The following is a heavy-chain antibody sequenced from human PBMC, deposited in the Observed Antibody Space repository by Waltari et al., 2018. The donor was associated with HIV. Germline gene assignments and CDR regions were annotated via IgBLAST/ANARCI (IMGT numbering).Heavy chain of an antibody. CDR2: IWSDGYNK. Sequence: QVYLMESGGGVVQPGGSLKLSCAAAGFAFSSHGMPWVRQAPGKGLEWVAVIWSDGYNKFYADSVRGRFTFSRDNSKYTLSLQMNSLRAEDTALYYCVKERGPFNGFDIWGQGTMVTVSS. V-gene: IGHV3-33*06. D-gene: IGHD3-16*01. CDR3: VKERGPFNGFDI. CDR1: GFAFSSHG. J-gene: IGHJ3*02.